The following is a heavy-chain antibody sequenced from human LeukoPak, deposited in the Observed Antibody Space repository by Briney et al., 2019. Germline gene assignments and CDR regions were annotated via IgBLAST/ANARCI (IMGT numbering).Heavy chain of an antibody. V-gene: IGHV1-2*02. CDR2: MNPNSGGT. CDR3: ARKVESLYALDI. J-gene: IGHJ3*02. D-gene: IGHD1-1*01. CDR1: GYTFIAYY. Sequence: ASVKVSCQASGYTFIAYYMHWVRQAPGQGLEWMGWMNPNSGGTNYAQKFEGRVTMTRDTSISTAYMELSRLRSDDTAVYYCARKVESLYALDIWGQGTMVTVSS.